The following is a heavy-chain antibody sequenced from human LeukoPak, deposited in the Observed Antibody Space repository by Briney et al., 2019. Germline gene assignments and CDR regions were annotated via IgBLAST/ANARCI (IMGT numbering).Heavy chain of an antibody. CDR2: IYTSGST. J-gene: IGHJ4*02. V-gene: IGHV4-4*07. CDR1: GGSISSYY. D-gene: IGHD1-26*01. Sequence: SETLSLTCTASGGSISSYYWSWIRQPAGKGLEWIGRIYTSGSTNYNPSLKSRVTMSVDTSKNQLSLKLSSVIAADTAVYYCARGGRSGGLVGGLFDYWGQGTLVTVSS. CDR3: ARGGRSGGLVGGLFDY.